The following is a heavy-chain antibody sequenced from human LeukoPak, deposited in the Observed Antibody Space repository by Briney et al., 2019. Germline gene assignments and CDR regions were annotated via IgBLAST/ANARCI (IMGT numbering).Heavy chain of an antibody. J-gene: IGHJ4*02. CDR3: ARGFDSKSTYFDY. CDR2: IYYSGST. Sequence: PSETLSLTCTVSGGSITNYYWNWIRQPPGKGLEWIGYIYYSGSTNYNPSLKSRVTISVDTSKNQFSLRLTSVSAADTAVYYCARGFDSKSTYFDYWGQGTLLTDSS. V-gene: IGHV4-59*01. D-gene: IGHD5-12*01. CDR1: GGSITNYY.